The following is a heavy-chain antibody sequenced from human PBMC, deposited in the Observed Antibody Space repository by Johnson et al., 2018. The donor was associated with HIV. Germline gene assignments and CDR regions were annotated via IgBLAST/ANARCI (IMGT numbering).Heavy chain of an antibody. CDR1: GFTVRSNY. Sequence: VQLVESGGGLVQPGGSLRLSCAASGFTVRSNYMSWVRQAPGQGLEWVSVIYSGESTYYADSVRGSFTISRDNSKNTLYLQMNSLRSGDSAVYYCARMTTTVSHHDAFDIWGQGTMVTVSS. V-gene: IGHV3-66*01. CDR2: IYSGEST. D-gene: IGHD4-17*01. CDR3: ARMTTTVSHHDAFDI. J-gene: IGHJ3*02.